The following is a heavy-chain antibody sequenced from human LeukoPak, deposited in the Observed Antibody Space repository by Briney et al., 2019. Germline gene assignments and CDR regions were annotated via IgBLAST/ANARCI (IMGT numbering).Heavy chain of an antibody. D-gene: IGHD2-15*01. J-gene: IGHJ6*03. CDR1: GFAFDDYA. V-gene: IGHV3-43*02. Sequence: GGSLRLSCAASGFAFDDYAMHWVRLAPGKGLEWASLITGDAGRTYYADSVKGRFTISRDNSRSSLYLQMNSLTTEDTAFYYCAKDANRINPLYFMDVWGKGTTVTVSS. CDR3: AKDANRINPLYFMDV. CDR2: ITGDAGRT.